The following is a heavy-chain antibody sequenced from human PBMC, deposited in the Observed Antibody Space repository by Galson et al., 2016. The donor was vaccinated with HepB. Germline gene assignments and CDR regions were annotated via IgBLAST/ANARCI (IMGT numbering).Heavy chain of an antibody. CDR2: IGSAGDT. CDR1: GFTFRSYD. CDR3: ARGDSSYSGMDV. V-gene: IGHV3-13*04. D-gene: IGHD6-6*01. J-gene: IGHJ6*02. Sequence: SLRLSCAVSGFTFRSYDMHWVRQVTGRGLEWVAAIGSAGDTYYRGSVKSRFAISRENAKKSLFLQMNSLRAGDTAVYYCARGDSSYSGMDVWGQGTAVTVSS.